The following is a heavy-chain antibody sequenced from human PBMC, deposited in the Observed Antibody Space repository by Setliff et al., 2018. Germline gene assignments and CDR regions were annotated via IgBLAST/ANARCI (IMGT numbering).Heavy chain of an antibody. CDR2: IRGRTDNYAT. V-gene: IGHV3-73*01. J-gene: IGHJ3*02. Sequence: GSLRLSCAASGFSFSGSAVYWVRQASVKGLEWIGRIRGRTDNYATAYAASVRGRFTISRDDSKNTAYLQMNSLKTEDTAVYYCTFARDGYDVLDIWGQGTMVTVSS. CDR1: GFSFSGSA. D-gene: IGHD5-18*01. CDR3: TFARDGYDVLDI.